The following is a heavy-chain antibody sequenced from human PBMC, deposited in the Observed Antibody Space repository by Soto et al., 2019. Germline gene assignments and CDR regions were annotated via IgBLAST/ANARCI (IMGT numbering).Heavy chain of an antibody. J-gene: IGHJ6*02. D-gene: IGHD5-18*01. CDR1: GDSVSSNSAA. Sequence: SQTLSLTCAISGDSVSSNSAAWNWIRQSPSRGLEWLGRTSYRSKWYNDYAVSVKSRITINPDTSKNQFSLQLNSVTPEDTAVYYCARDMERIQLWFGYYYYGMDVWGQGTTVTVSS. CDR3: ARDMERIQLWFGYYYYGMDV. V-gene: IGHV6-1*01. CDR2: TSYRSKWYN.